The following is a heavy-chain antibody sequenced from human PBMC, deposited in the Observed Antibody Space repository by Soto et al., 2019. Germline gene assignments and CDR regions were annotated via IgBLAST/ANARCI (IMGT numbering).Heavy chain of an antibody. CDR2: IKQDGSEK. CDR3: ARDGYYYDRPEAFDI. Sequence: PGGSLRLSCAASGFTFSSYWMSWVRQAPGKGLEWVANIKQDGSEKYYVDSVKGRFTISRDNAKNSLYLQMNSLRAEDTAVYYCARDGYYYDRPEAFDIWGQGTMVTVSS. J-gene: IGHJ3*02. D-gene: IGHD3-22*01. V-gene: IGHV3-7*01. CDR1: GFTFSSYW.